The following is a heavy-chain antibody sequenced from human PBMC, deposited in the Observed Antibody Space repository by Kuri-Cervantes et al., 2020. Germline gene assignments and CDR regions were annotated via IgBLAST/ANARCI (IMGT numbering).Heavy chain of an antibody. D-gene: IGHD3-22*01. Sequence: SETLSLTCTVSGGSISGSYWSWIRQPAGKGLEWIGRVYQSNGNTNYNPSLQSRVTISLDTSKNQFSLKLSSVTAADTAVYYCARDQGSDYYDSSGDAAFDIWGQGTMVTVSS. CDR2: VYQSNGNT. CDR1: GGSISGSY. V-gene: IGHV4-4*07. CDR3: ARDQGSDYYDSSGDAAFDI. J-gene: IGHJ3*02.